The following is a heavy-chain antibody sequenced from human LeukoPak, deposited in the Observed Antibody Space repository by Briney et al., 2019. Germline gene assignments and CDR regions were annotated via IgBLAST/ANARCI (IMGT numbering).Heavy chain of an antibody. CDR2: IYPGDSDT. Sequence: LGESLKISCKGSGYSYTSYWIGWVRQMPGKGLEWMGIIYPGDSDTRYSPSFQGQVTISADKSISTAYLQWSSLKASDTAMYYCARLRGCGGDCYSVGYFQHWGQGTLVTVSS. D-gene: IGHD2-21*02. J-gene: IGHJ1*01. V-gene: IGHV5-51*01. CDR1: GYSYTSYW. CDR3: ARLRGCGGDCYSVGYFQH.